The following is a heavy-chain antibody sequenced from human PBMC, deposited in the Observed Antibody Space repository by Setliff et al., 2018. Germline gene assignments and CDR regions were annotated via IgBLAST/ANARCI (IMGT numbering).Heavy chain of an antibody. Sequence: GASVKVSCKASGGTFSSYVINWVRQAPRQGLEWMGGIIPIFGTANYAQKFQGRVTITADESTNTAYMELSSLRYEDTAVFYCAREVVVVKSAINYYYYMDVWGKGTTVTVSS. CDR3: AREVVVVKSAINYYYYMDV. CDR2: IIPIFGTA. J-gene: IGHJ6*03. D-gene: IGHD2-2*01. CDR1: GGTFSSYV. V-gene: IGHV1-69*13.